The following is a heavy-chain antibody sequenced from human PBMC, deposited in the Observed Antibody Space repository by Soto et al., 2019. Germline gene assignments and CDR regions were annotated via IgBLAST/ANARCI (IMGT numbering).Heavy chain of an antibody. D-gene: IGHD2-2*02. Sequence: QVQLQQWGAGLLKPSETLSLTCAVYGGSFSGYYWSWFRQPPGTGLEWIGAINHSGRTHYTPSLKSRVTISVDTSMNQFALKLSSVTAADTAVYYCARGSTIVVVPAAIKTGSYLDYWGQGTLVTVSS. CDR1: GGSFSGYY. CDR3: ARGSTIVVVPAAIKTGSYLDY. V-gene: IGHV4-34*01. CDR2: INHSGRT. J-gene: IGHJ4*02.